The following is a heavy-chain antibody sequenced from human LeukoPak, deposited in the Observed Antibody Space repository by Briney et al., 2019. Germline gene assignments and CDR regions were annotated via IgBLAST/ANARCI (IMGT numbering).Heavy chain of an antibody. D-gene: IGHD1-26*01. CDR1: GFTFSSYA. J-gene: IGHJ4*02. CDR3: ARDSYSGSIDY. V-gene: IGHV3-30-3*01. Sequence: GGSLRLSCAASGFTFSSYAMHWVRQAPGKGLEWVAVISYDGSNKYYADSVKGRFTISRDNSKNTLYLQMNSLRAEDTAVYYCARDSYSGSIDYWGQGTLVTVSS. CDR2: ISYDGSNK.